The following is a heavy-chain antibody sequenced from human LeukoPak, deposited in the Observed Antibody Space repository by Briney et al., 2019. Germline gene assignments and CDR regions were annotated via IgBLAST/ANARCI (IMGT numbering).Heavy chain of an antibody. Sequence: GGSLRLSCAASGFSFSSYWMSWVRQAPGKGLEWVAFIRYDGSNKYYADSVKGRFTISRDNSKNTLYLQMNSLRAEDTAVYYCAKDLSSGSYYEQGWGQGTLVTVSS. CDR1: GFSFSSYW. D-gene: IGHD1-26*01. V-gene: IGHV3-30*02. J-gene: IGHJ4*02. CDR3: AKDLSSGSYYEQG. CDR2: IRYDGSNK.